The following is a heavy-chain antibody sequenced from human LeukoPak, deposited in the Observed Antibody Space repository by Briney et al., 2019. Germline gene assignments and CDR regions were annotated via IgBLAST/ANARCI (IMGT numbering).Heavy chain of an antibody. J-gene: IGHJ4*02. CDR1: CGSISSYY. D-gene: IGHD2-2*01. V-gene: IGHV4-59*01. Sequence: SETLSLTCTVSCGSISSYYWSWIRQPPGKGLEWIGYIYYSGSTNYNPSLKSRVTISVDTSKNQFSLKLSSVTAADTAVYYCARLPYCSSTSCFPFDYWGQGTLVTVSS. CDR2: IYYSGST. CDR3: ARLPYCSSTSCFPFDY.